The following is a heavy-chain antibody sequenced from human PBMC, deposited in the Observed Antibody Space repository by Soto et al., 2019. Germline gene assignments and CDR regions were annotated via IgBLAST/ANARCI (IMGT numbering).Heavy chain of an antibody. CDR3: ARAVAPYLGTWFDP. D-gene: IGHD3-16*01. Sequence: QLQLQESGSGLVKPSQTLSLTCAVSGGSISSGNSYAWSWIRQPPGKGLEWIGSISHTGGTSYNPSLKGRVTMSVDKSKTQFSLKLSAVTAGAMAVYYCARAVAPYLGTWFDPWGQGSLVGVSS. J-gene: IGHJ5*02. CDR1: GGSISSGNSYA. CDR2: ISHTGGT. V-gene: IGHV4-30-2*01.